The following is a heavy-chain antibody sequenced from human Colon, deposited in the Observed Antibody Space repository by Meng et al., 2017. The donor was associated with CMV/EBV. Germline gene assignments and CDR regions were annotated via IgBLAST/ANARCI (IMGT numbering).Heavy chain of an antibody. Sequence: SETLSLTCNVPGGSLNEYYWNWIRQSPGKQLEGIGYIHYTGSTNYNPSLKSRVTIAGDTSKNQVSLKLKSVTAADTAVYYCARLFSGTNSAAFDVWGQGTMVTVSS. V-gene: IGHV4-59*01. CDR2: IHYTGST. J-gene: IGHJ3*01. D-gene: IGHD1-26*01. CDR3: ARLFSGTNSAAFDV. CDR1: GGSLNEYY.